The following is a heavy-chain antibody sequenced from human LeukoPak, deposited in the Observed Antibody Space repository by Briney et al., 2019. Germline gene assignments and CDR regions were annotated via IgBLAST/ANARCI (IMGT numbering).Heavy chain of an antibody. CDR1: GFTFSRYS. CDR3: ASAPDYDILTGYYNENAGEPDY. CDR2: IKQDGSEK. D-gene: IGHD3-9*01. Sequence: GGSLRLSCAASGFTFSRYSMSWVRQAPGKGLEWVANIKQDGSEKYYMDSVKGRFTISRDNAKNSLYLQMNSLRAEDTAVYYCASAPDYDILTGYYNENAGEPDYWGQGTLVTVSS. J-gene: IGHJ4*02. V-gene: IGHV3-7*01.